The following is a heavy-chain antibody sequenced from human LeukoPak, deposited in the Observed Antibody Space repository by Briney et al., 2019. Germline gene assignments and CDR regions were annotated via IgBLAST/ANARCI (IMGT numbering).Heavy chain of an antibody. J-gene: IGHJ6*03. CDR3: ARAPYYYDSSGYYSYYYYYYMDV. V-gene: IGHV4-30-4*08. Sequence: SETLSLTCTVSGGSISSGDYYLSWIRQPPGKGLEWIGYIYYSGSTYYNPSLKSRVTISVDTSKNQFSLKLSSVTAADTAVYYCARAPYYYDSSGYYSYYYYYYMDVWGKGTTVTVSS. CDR1: GGSISSGDYY. D-gene: IGHD3-22*01. CDR2: IYYSGST.